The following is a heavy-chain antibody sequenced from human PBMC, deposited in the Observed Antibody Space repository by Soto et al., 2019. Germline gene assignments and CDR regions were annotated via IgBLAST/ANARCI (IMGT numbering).Heavy chain of an antibody. V-gene: IGHV1-2*02. J-gene: IGHJ4*02. CDR1: GYTFSDYF. D-gene: IGHD1-7*01. Sequence: GASVKVSCKTSGYTFSDYFIHWVRQAPGQGLEWMGWINPSTGGTTYAQRFHGRVTMTKDTSISAAYMELSNLRSDDAAVYYCAREELSFEPPPFPNPLLWGRGTLVTVSS. CDR2: INPSTGGT. CDR3: AREELSFEPPPFPNPLL.